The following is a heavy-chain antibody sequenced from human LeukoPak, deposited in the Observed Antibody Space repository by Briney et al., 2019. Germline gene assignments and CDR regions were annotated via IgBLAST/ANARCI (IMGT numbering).Heavy chain of an antibody. CDR3: VREYCSGGSCYNADY. J-gene: IGHJ4*02. V-gene: IGHV1-18*01. D-gene: IGHD2-15*01. CDR2: TSTYNDDT. Sequence: VKVSCKASGGTFSSYAISWVRQAPGQGLEWMGWTSTYNDDTNYAQKVQGRVTMTTDTSTSTAYMELRSLRSDDTAMYYCVREYCSGGSCYNADYWGQGTLVTVSS. CDR1: GGTFSSYA.